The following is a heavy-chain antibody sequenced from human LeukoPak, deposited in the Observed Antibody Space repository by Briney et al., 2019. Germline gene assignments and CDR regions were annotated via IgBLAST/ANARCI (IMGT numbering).Heavy chain of an antibody. CDR1: GYTFTGYY. CDR3: AKVIQGAVAFHY. J-gene: IGHJ4*02. V-gene: IGHV1-2*02. Sequence: ASVKVSCKASGYTFTGYYVHWVRQAPGQGLEWMGWINPNSGGTNYAQKFQGRVTTTRDTSISTAYMELSSLRSDDTAVYYCAKVIQGAVAFHYWGQGTLVTVSS. CDR2: INPNSGGT. D-gene: IGHD6-19*01.